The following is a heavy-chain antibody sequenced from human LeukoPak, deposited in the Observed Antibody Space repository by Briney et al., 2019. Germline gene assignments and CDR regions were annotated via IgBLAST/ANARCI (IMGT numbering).Heavy chain of an antibody. V-gene: IGHV3-30*03. CDR2: ISYDGSNK. CDR3: ASGSYGSGFYYFYYMDV. J-gene: IGHJ6*03. Sequence: PGRSLRPSCAASGFTFSSYGMHWVRQTPNKGLEWVAVISYDGSNKYYADSVKGRFTISRDKSKNTLYLQVNSLRAEDTAVYYCASGSYGSGFYYFYYMDVWGKGTTVTVSS. CDR1: GFTFSSYG. D-gene: IGHD3-10*01.